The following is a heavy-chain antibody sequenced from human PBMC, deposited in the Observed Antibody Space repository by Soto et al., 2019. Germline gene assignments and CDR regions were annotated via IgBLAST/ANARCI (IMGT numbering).Heavy chain of an antibody. J-gene: IGHJ4*02. D-gene: IGHD6-6*01. V-gene: IGHV1-69*13. CDR2: IIPIFGTA. CDR1: GGTFSSYA. CDR3: AREPWRHPAIAARPREFYY. Sequence: VKVSCKASGGTFSSYAISWVRQAPGQGLEWMGGIIPIFGTANYAQKFQGRVTITADESTSTAYMERSSLRSEDTAVYYCAREPWRHPAIAARPREFYYWGQGTLVTVSS.